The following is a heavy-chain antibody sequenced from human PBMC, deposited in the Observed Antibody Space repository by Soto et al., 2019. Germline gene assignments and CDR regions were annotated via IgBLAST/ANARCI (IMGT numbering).Heavy chain of an antibody. CDR1: GGSISSYY. CDR3: ARDGGKVSHVGFDY. Sequence: SETLSLTCTVSGGSISSYYWSWIRQPPGKGLEWIGYIYYSGSTNYNPSLKSRVTISVDTSKNQFSLKLSSVTAADTAVYYCARDGGKVSHVGFDYWGQGTLVTVSS. D-gene: IGHD2-15*01. V-gene: IGHV4-59*01. CDR2: IYYSGST. J-gene: IGHJ4*02.